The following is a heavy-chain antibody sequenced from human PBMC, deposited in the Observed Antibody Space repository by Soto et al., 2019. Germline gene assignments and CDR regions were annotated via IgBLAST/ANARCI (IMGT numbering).Heavy chain of an antibody. CDR2: ISTTGGHV. V-gene: IGHV3-48*03. D-gene: IGHD7-27*01. CDR3: VSQPHWARPFES. J-gene: IGHJ4*02. Sequence: EVRLVESGGDLVKSGGSLRPSCVGSGFLFRNYEMNWVRQAPGKGLEWLAHISTTGGHVSESDSVKGRFTISRDNTKHTLYLHMNSLWTEDTGVYYCVSQPHWARPFESWGQRTLVNVSS. CDR1: GFLFRNYE.